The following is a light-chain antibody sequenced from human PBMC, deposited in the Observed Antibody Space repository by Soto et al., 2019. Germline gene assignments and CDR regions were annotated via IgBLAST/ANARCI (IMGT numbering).Light chain of an antibody. Sequence: QSVLTQPASVSGSPGQAITISCTAASSDVGAYDYVSWYQQHPGKAPKLMIFDVSNRPSGVSNRFSGSKSGNTASLTISGLQAEDEADYYCSSYTSTSTGVFGTGTKVTVL. CDR3: SSYTSTSTGV. J-gene: IGLJ1*01. CDR2: DVS. CDR1: SSDVGAYDY. V-gene: IGLV2-14*01.